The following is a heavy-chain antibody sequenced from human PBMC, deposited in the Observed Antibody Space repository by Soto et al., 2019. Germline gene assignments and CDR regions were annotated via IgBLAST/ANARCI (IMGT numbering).Heavy chain of an antibody. CDR1: GFSFSSYA. D-gene: IGHD2-21*01. Sequence: GGSLRLSCVGSGFSFSSYAIHWVRQAPGKGLEWVAFIAHDGSKKFCADSGEGRFTISRDNSENTVFLQMNSVRDEDTATYYCARDVYFGGSDAFDIWGQGTMVTVSS. CDR2: IAHDGSKK. J-gene: IGHJ3*02. V-gene: IGHV3-30-3*01. CDR3: ARDVYFGGSDAFDI.